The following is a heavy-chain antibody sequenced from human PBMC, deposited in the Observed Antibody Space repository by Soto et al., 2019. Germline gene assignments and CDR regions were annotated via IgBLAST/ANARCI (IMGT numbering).Heavy chain of an antibody. CDR3: AKDGGGMDV. V-gene: IGHV3-30*18. Sequence: QVQLVESGGGVVQPGRSLRLSCAASGFTFSSYGMHWVRQAPGKGLEWVAVISYDGSNKYYADSVKGRFTISRDNSKNTLYLQMNRLRAEDTAVYYCAKDGGGMDVWGQGTTVTVSS. D-gene: IGHD2-15*01. J-gene: IGHJ6*02. CDR2: ISYDGSNK. CDR1: GFTFSSYG.